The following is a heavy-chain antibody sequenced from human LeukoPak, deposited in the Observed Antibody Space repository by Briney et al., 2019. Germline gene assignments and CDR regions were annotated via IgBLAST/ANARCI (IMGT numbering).Heavy chain of an antibody. V-gene: IGHV3-21*01. J-gene: IGHJ6*02. D-gene: IGHD3-9*01. CDR3: ARAQLRYFDWLLPDYYYYGMDV. CDR1: GFTFSSYS. Sequence: KTGGSLRLSCAASGFTFSSYSMNWVRQAPGKGLEWVSSISSSSSYIYYADSVKGRFTISRDNAKNSLYLQMNSLRAEDTAVYYCARAQLRYFDWLLPDYYYYGMDVWGQGTTVTVSS. CDR2: ISSSSSYI.